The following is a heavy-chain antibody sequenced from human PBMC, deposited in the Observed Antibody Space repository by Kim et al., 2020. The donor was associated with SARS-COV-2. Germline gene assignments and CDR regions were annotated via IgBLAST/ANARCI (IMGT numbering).Heavy chain of an antibody. CDR3: ARIGGSENSFGGGGDY. CDR2: IYYSGST. J-gene: IGHJ4*02. D-gene: IGHD3-10*01. Sequence: SETLSLTCTVSGGSISSSSYYWGWIRQPPGKGLDWIGSIYYSGSTYYNPSLKSRVTISIDTSKNQFSLKLSSVTASDTAVYYCARIGGSENSFGGGGDYWGQGTLVTVSS. V-gene: IGHV4-39*07. CDR1: GGSISSSSYY.